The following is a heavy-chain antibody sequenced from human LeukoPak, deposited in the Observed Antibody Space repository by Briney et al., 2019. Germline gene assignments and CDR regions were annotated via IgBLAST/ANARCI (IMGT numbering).Heavy chain of an antibody. Sequence: VTSVKVSCKASGYTFTSYDINWVRQATGQGLEWMGWMNPNSGNTGYAQKFQGRVTITRNTSISTAYMELSSLRSEDTAVYYCARSYGDGEGWFDPWGQGTLVTVSS. J-gene: IGHJ5*02. CDR2: MNPNSGNT. CDR3: ARSYGDGEGWFDP. CDR1: GYTFTSYD. D-gene: IGHD4-17*01. V-gene: IGHV1-8*03.